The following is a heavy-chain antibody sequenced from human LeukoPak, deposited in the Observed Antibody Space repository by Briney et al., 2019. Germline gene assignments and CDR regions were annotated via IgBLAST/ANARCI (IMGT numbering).Heavy chain of an antibody. J-gene: IGHJ1*01. D-gene: IGHD1-26*01. Sequence: GGSLRLSCEASEFTFISYSMNWVRQAPGKGLEWVSYISSSSSTIYYAESVKGRFTISRDNAKNSLYLQMNSLRVEDTAVYYCARSRGKSGSSPLDYWSQGSLATVSS. V-gene: IGHV3-48*01. CDR3: ARSRGKSGSSPLDY. CDR1: EFTFISYS. CDR2: ISSSSSTI.